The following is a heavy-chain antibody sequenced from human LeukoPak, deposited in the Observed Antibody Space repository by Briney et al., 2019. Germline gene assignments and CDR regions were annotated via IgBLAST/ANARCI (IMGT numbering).Heavy chain of an antibody. CDR1: GFTVSSNY. V-gene: IGHV3-66*01. CDR3: ARDEVYGEQYYFDY. D-gene: IGHD4/OR15-4a*01. Sequence: PGGSLRLSCAASGFTVSSNYMSWVRQAAGKGLEWVSVIYSGGSTYYADSVKGRFSISRDNSKNTLHLQMNSLRVEDTAVYYCARDEVYGEQYYFDYWGQGTLVTVSS. CDR2: IYSGGST. J-gene: IGHJ4*02.